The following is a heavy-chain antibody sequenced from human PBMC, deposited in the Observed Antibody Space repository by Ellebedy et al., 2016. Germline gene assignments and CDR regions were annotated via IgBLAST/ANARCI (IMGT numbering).Heavy chain of an antibody. D-gene: IGHD3-16*02. CDR1: GFTFSDFS. CDR3: ARDLGGFLGFDS. CDR2: ISGNGGST. J-gene: IGHJ4*02. Sequence: GGSLRLSCAVSGFTFSDFSMNWVRQAPGKGLEWVASISGNGGSTYYADSVKGRFTISSDESKNTVFLQMNSLRAEDTATYYCARDLGGFLGFDSWGQGTVVTVSS. V-gene: IGHV3-23*01.